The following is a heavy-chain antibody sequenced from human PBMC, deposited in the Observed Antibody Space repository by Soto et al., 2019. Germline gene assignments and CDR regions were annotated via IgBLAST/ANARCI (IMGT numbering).Heavy chain of an antibody. Sequence: GGSLRLSCAASGFTFSSYEMNWVRQAPGKGLEWVSYISSSGSTIYYADSVKGRFTISRDNAKNSLYLQMNSLRAEDTAVYYCVRDSHPTDRADDPYYYYGMDVWGQGTTVTVSS. J-gene: IGHJ6*02. CDR1: GFTFSSYE. CDR3: VRDSHPTDRADDPYYYYGMDV. V-gene: IGHV3-48*03. CDR2: ISSSGSTI.